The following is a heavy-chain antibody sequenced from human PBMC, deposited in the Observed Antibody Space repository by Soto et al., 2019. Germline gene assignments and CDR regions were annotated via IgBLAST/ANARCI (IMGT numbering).Heavy chain of an antibody. V-gene: IGHV1-18*01. CDR1: GYTFTSYG. Sequence: ASVKVSCKASGYTFTSYGISWVRQAPGQGLEWMGWISAYNGNTNYAQKLQGRVTMTTDTSTSTAYMELRSLRSDDTAVYYCASDLEWLAPYYFDYWGQGTLVTVSS. CDR2: ISAYNGNT. CDR3: ASDLEWLAPYYFDY. J-gene: IGHJ4*02. D-gene: IGHD6-19*01.